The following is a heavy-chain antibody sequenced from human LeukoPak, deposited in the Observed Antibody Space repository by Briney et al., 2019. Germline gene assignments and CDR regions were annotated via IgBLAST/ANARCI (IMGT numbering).Heavy chain of an antibody. CDR3: ARDHRGTIDY. CDR2: IYTNGST. CDR1: GVTISNYY. D-gene: IGHD3-10*01. J-gene: IGHJ4*02. Sequence: KPSETLSLTCTVSGVTISNYYWNWIRQPAGKGLEWIGRIYTNGSTNYNPSVKSRVTMSVDTSKNQFSLKLSSVTAADTAVYYCARDHRGTIDYWGQGTLVTVSS. V-gene: IGHV4-4*07.